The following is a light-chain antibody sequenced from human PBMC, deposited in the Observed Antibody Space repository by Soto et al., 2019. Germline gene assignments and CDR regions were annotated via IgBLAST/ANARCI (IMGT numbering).Light chain of an antibody. Sequence: QAVVTQPPSVTGAPGQRVTISCTGNNSNIGAGSGVNWYQQFPDKAPKLLIYANTHRPSGVPDRFSGSTSATSASLAITGLQTQDDADYYCQSFDSSLTGLIFGGGTKLTVL. J-gene: IGLJ2*01. V-gene: IGLV1-40*01. CDR3: QSFDSSLTGLI. CDR1: NSNIGAGSG. CDR2: ANT.